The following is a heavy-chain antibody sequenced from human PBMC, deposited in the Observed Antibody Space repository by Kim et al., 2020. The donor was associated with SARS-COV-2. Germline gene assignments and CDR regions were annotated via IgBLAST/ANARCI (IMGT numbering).Heavy chain of an antibody. CDR1: GGTFSSYA. J-gene: IGHJ6*02. Sequence: SVKVSCKASGGTFSSYAISWVRQAPGQGLEWMGGIIPIFGTANYAQKFQGRVTITADESTSTAYMELSSLRSEDTAVYYCARDIYCGGDCYRYGMDVWGQGTTVTVSS. V-gene: IGHV1-69*13. D-gene: IGHD2-21*01. CDR3: ARDIYCGGDCYRYGMDV. CDR2: IIPIFGTA.